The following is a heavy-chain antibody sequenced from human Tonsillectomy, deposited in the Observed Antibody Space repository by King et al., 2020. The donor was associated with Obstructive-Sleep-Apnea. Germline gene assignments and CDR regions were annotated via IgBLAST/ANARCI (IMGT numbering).Heavy chain of an antibody. CDR3: ARSRSRYSTMWFEGSYYYHRFDV. V-gene: IGHV3-21*06. CDR1: GFSFSSYS. CDR2: ISSSSSYI. J-gene: IGHJ6*01. D-gene: IGHD1-26*01. Sequence: VQLVESGGGLVKPGGSLRLSCAASGFSFSSYSMNWVRQAPGKGLEWVSSISSSSSYIYYADSVKGRFTISRDNADNSLYLQMNSLRAEDTAVYHCARSRSRYSTMWFEGSYYYHRFDVWGPRDTVTGSS.